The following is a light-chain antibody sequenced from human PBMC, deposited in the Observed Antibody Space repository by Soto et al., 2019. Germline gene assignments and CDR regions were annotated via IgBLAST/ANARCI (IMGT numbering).Light chain of an antibody. V-gene: IGKV1-39*01. Sequence: DIQMTQSPSSLSASVGDRVTITCRASQSISNFLSWYQEKPGKAPKLLIHTAFILQSGVPSRFSGSGSGADFTLTISSLQPEDFAAYYCQQSFSTPYTFGQGTKLEI. CDR1: QSISNF. J-gene: IGKJ2*01. CDR3: QQSFSTPYT. CDR2: TAF.